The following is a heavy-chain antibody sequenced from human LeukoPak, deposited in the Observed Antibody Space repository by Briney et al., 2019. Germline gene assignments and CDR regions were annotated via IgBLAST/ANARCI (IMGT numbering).Heavy chain of an antibody. CDR2: ISSSGSTI. Sequence: GGSLRLSCAASGFTFSSYEMNWVGQAPGKGLEWVSYISSSGSTIYYADSVKGRFTISRDNAKNSLYLQMNSLRAEDTAVYYCASEYCSSTSCRDYWGQGTLVTVSS. J-gene: IGHJ4*02. CDR3: ASEYCSSTSCRDY. CDR1: GFTFSSYE. D-gene: IGHD2-2*01. V-gene: IGHV3-48*03.